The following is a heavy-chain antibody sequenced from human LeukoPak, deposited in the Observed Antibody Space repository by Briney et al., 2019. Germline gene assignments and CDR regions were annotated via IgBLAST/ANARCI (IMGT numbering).Heavy chain of an antibody. CDR2: IYYSGST. D-gene: IGHD6-13*01. Sequence: SQTLSLTCTVSGGSISSGGYYWSWIRQHPGKGLEWIGYIYYSGSTYYNPSLKSRVTISVDTPKNQFSLKLSSVTAADTAVYYCAREGAAAGTPYYYYYYGMDVWGQGTTVTVSS. V-gene: IGHV4-31*03. J-gene: IGHJ6*02. CDR1: GGSISSGGYY. CDR3: AREGAAAGTPYYYYYYGMDV.